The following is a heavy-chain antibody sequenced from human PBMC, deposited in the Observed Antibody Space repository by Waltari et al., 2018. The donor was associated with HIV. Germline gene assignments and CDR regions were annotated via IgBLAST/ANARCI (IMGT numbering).Heavy chain of an antibody. CDR3: ARGRSGSFYYFDY. D-gene: IGHD1-26*01. J-gene: IGHJ4*02. V-gene: IGHV4-59*01. CDR1: GGSISSYY. CDR2: IYYSGST. Sequence: QVQLQASGPGLVKPSETLSLTCTVSGGSISSYYWSWIRQPPGKGLEWIGYIYYSGSTNYNPSLKSRVTISVDTSKNQFSLKLSSVTAADTAVYYCARGRSGSFYYFDYWGQGTLVTVSS.